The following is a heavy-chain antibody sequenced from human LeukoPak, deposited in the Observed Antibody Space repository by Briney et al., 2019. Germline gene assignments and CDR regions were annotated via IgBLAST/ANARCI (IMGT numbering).Heavy chain of an antibody. J-gene: IGHJ4*02. Sequence: PSETLSLTCTVSGGSISSYYWSWIRQPPGKGLEWIGYIYYSGSTNYNPSLKSRVTIPVGTSKNQFSLKLSSVTAADTAVYYCARVGYGDYDAYSHFDYWGQGTLVTVSS. CDR3: ARVGYGDYDAYSHFDY. CDR2: IYYSGST. CDR1: GGSISSYY. D-gene: IGHD4-17*01. V-gene: IGHV4-59*01.